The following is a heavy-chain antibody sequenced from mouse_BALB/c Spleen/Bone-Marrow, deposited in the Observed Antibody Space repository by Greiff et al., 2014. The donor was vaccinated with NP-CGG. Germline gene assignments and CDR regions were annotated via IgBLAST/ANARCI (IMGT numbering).Heavy chain of an antibody. V-gene: IGHV1S34*01. J-gene: IGHJ2*01. Sequence: LVKTGASVKISCKASGYSFTGYYMHWVKQSHGKSLEWIGYISCYNGATSYNQKFKGKATFTVDTSSSTAYMQFNSLTSEDSAGDYCERSCGAYGYDGGYYFDYWGQGTTLTVSS. CDR2: ISCYNGAT. CDR3: ERSCGAYGYDGGYYFDY. D-gene: IGHD2-2*01. CDR1: GYSFTGYY.